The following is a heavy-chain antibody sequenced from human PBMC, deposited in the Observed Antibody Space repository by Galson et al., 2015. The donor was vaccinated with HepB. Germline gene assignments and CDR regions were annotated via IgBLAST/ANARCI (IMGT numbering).Heavy chain of an antibody. Sequence: SVKVSCKASGGTFSNYAISWVRQAPGQGLEWMGGIIPLFDITNYAQNFQDRVTLSADESTSTVYMELSSLRSEDTAMYYCARGDIVVLPTTMPPYYGTDVWGQGTTVTVSS. V-gene: IGHV1-69*13. J-gene: IGHJ6*02. D-gene: IGHD2-2*01. CDR1: GGTFSNYA. CDR2: IIPLFDIT. CDR3: ARGDIVVLPTTMPPYYGTDV.